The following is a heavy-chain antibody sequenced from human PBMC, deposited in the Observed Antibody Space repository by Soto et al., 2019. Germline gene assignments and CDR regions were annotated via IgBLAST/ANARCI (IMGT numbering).Heavy chain of an antibody. V-gene: IGHV1-69*13. J-gene: IGHJ6*02. D-gene: IGHD2-21*02. CDR2: IIPIFGTA. Sequence: GASVKVSGKASGGTFSSYAISWVRQAPGQGLEWMGGIIPIFGTANYAQKFQGRVTITADESTSTAYMELSSLRSEDTAVYYCARERRLVVVTAIRYYYYGMDVWGQGTTVTVSS. CDR3: ARERRLVVVTAIRYYYYGMDV. CDR1: GGTFSSYA.